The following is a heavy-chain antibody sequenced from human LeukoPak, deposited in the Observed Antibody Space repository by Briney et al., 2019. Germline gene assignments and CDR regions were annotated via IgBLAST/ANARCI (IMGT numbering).Heavy chain of an antibody. CDR2: TYYRYKWYN. CDR1: ADRVSRNRAA. V-gene: IGHV6-1*01. Sequence: SQPLSLPYAISADRVSRNRAAWNWIRQSPSRGLELLGRTYYRYKWYNDYAVSVKSRITINPDTSKNQFSLQLNSVTPEETAVYYCARDRAGRGYCSSTRCYPIDYWGQGTLVTVSS. CDR3: ARDRAGRGYCSSTRCYPIDY. J-gene: IGHJ4*02. D-gene: IGHD2-2*01.